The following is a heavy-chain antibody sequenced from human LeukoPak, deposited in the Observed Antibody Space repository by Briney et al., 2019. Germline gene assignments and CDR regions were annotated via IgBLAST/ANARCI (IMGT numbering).Heavy chain of an antibody. CDR2: INPNSGGT. V-gene: IGHV1-2*02. CDR1: GYTFTGYY. J-gene: IGHJ4*02. CDR3: ARAAVVQSYYFDY. D-gene: IGHD4-23*01. Sequence: ASVKVSCKASGYTFTGYYMHWVRQAPGQGLVWMGWINPNSGGTNYAQKFQGRVTMTRDTSISTAYMELSRLRSDDTAVYYCARAAVVQSYYFDYWGQGTLVTVSS.